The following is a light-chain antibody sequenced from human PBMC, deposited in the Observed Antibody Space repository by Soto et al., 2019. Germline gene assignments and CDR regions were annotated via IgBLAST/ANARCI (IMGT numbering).Light chain of an antibody. V-gene: IGKV1-39*01. Sequence: DIQMTQFPSSLSSSVGDTVTVTCRASHSVSKYVNWYQQKPGKAPKVLISSSSNVQSGVPSRFSGSRSGTNFSLTISSLQPEDFATYYCQQTFSIPPTFGGGTKVEIK. CDR2: SSS. CDR3: QQTFSIPPT. J-gene: IGKJ4*01. CDR1: HSVSKY.